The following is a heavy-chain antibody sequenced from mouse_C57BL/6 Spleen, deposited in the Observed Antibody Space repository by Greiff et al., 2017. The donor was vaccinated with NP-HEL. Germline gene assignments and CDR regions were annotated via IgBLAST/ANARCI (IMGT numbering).Heavy chain of an antibody. CDR1: GYTFTSYW. V-gene: IGHV1-69*01. Sequence: QVQLQQPGAELVMPGASVKLSCKASGYTFTSYWMHWVKQRPGQGLEWIGEIDPSDSYTNYNQKFKGKSTLTVDKSSSTAYMQLSSLTSEDSAVYYCARDYGSRDFDVWGTGTTVTVSS. CDR2: IDPSDSYT. J-gene: IGHJ1*03. D-gene: IGHD1-1*01. CDR3: ARDYGSRDFDV.